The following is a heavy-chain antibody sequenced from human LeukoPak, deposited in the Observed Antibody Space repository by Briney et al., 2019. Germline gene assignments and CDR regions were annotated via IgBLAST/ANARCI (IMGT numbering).Heavy chain of an antibody. V-gene: IGHV1-24*01. J-gene: IGHJ4*02. Sequence: ASVKVSCKVSGYTLTELSMHWVRQAPGKGLEWMGGFDPEDGETIYAQKFQGRVTMTEDTSTDTAYMELSSLRSEDTAVYYCATAWEPAAFVDYWGKGTLVTVSS. CDR3: ATAWEPAAFVDY. D-gene: IGHD1-26*01. CDR1: GYTLTELS. CDR2: FDPEDGET.